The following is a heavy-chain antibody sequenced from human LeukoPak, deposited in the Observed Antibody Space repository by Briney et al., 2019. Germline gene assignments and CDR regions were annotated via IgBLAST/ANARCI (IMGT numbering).Heavy chain of an antibody. D-gene: IGHD4-11*01. CDR3: ARKTPDYSSAALYYYYYMDV. Sequence: SETLSLTCTVSGGSISSSSYYWGWIRQPPGKGLEWIGSIYYSGSTYYNPSLKSRVTISVDTSKNQFSLKLSSVTAADTAVYYCARKTPDYSSAALYYYYYMDVWGKGTTVTVSS. CDR1: GGSISSSSYY. V-gene: IGHV4-39*07. J-gene: IGHJ6*03. CDR2: IYYSGST.